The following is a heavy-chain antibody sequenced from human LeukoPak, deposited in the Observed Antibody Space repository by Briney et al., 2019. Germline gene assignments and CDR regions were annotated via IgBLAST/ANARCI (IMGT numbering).Heavy chain of an antibody. J-gene: IGHJ4*02. CDR3: ARRGIWIQWNFEY. Sequence: SETLSLTCAVEGGAFNDYYWSWVRQSPEKGLEWIAEINQGGSTIYNPSLKNRVTMSIDTTRKHFSLQLASLTAADTAVYFCARRGIWIQWNFEYWGQGVLVTVSS. CDR1: GGAFNDYY. D-gene: IGHD5-12*01. V-gene: IGHV4-34*01. CDR2: INQGGST.